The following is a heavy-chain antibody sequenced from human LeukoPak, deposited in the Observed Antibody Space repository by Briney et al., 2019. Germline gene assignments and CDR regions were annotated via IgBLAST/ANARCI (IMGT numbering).Heavy chain of an antibody. Sequence: GGSLRLSCAASGFTFSNAWMSWVRQAPGKGLEWVGRIKSKTDGGTTDYAAPVKGRFTISRDGSKNTLYLQMNSLKTEDTAVYYCTTESTVFMVVAVHNSIWGQGTLVTVSS. CDR1: GFTFSNAW. D-gene: IGHD3-22*01. V-gene: IGHV3-15*01. CDR3: TTESTVFMVVAVHNSI. J-gene: IGHJ4*02. CDR2: IKSKTDGGTT.